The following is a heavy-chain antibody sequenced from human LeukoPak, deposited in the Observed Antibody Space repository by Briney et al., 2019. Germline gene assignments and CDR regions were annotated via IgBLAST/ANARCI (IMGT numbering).Heavy chain of an antibody. CDR1: GGSISSHY. D-gene: IGHD3-10*01. V-gene: IGHV4-59*11. CDR3: ARSYNSGSSYPFYFDF. Sequence: SETLSLTCTVSGGSISSHYWSWIRQPPGKGLEWIVHIYYTGNTNYSPSLMTRVTISVDTSKNHFSLKLNSVTAADTAVYYCARSYNSGSSYPFYFDFWGQGTLVTVSS. J-gene: IGHJ4*02. CDR2: IYYTGNT.